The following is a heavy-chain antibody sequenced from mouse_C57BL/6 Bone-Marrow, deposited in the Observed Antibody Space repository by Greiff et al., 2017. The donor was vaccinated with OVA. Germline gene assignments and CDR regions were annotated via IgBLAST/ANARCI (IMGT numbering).Heavy chain of an antibody. V-gene: IGHV1-12*01. D-gene: IGHD1-1*01. CDR3: ARGTYYYGSSYAMDY. Sequence: SGAELVRPGASVKMSCKASGYTFTSYYMHWVKQTPRQGLEWIGAIYPGIGDTSYNQKLQGKATLTVDKSSSPAYMQLSSRTAEDSAVYFCARGTYYYGSSYAMDYWGQGPSVTVSS. CDR1: GYTFTSYY. CDR2: IYPGIGDT. J-gene: IGHJ4*01.